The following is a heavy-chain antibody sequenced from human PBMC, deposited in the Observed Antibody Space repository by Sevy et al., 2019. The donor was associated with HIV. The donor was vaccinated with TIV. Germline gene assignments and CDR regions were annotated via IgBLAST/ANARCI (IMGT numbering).Heavy chain of an antibody. CDR3: AIGGEEYYDYISGSYPQGGMDV. J-gene: IGHJ6*02. V-gene: IGHV3-74*01. Sequence: GGSLRLSCAASGFTFSSYWMHWVRQAPGKGLVWVSRINSDGSSTSYADSVKGRFTISRDNAKNTLYLQMNSLRAEDTAGYYCAIGGEEYYDYISGSYPQGGMDVWGQGTTVTVSS. CDR2: INSDGSST. CDR1: GFTFSSYW. D-gene: IGHD3-16*02.